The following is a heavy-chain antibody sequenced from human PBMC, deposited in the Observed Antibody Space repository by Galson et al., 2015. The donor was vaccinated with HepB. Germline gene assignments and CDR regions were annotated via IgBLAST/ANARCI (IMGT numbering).Heavy chain of an antibody. CDR2: IYPGDSDT. CDR1: GYSFTSYW. V-gene: IGHV5-51*03. D-gene: IGHD3-16*02. CDR3: ARDVMITFGGVIVANWFDP. Sequence: QSGAEVKKPGESLKISCKGSGYSFTSYWIGWVRQMPGKGLEWMGIIYPGDSDTRYSPSFQGQVTISADKSISTAYLQWSSLKASDTAMYYCARDVMITFGGVIVANWFDPWGQGQWSPSLQ. J-gene: IGHJ5*02.